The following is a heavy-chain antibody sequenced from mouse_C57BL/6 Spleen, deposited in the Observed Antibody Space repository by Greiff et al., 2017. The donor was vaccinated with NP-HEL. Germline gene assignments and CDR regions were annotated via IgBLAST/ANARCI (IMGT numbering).Heavy chain of an antibody. CDR2: IYPGNSDT. CDR1: GYTFTSYW. D-gene: IGHD4-1*02. V-gene: IGHV1-5*01. J-gene: IGHJ4*01. Sequence: VQLQQSGTVLARPGASVKMSCKTSGYTFTSYWMHWVKQRPGQGLEWIGAIYPGNSDTSYNQKFKGKAKLTAVTSASTAYMELSSLTNEDSAVYYCTREDNWDDAMDYWGQGTSVTVSS. CDR3: TREDNWDDAMDY.